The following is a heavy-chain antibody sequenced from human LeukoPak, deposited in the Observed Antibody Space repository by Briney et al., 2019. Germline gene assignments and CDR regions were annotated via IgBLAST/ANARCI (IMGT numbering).Heavy chain of an antibody. CDR1: GGSISSGSDY. D-gene: IGHD1-26*01. CDR3: ATSGSYYEY. Sequence: SGTLSLTCTVSGGSISSGSDYWSWVRQPAGKGLEWIGRIYTSGSTNYNPSLKSRVTISVDTSKNQFSLKLSSVTAADTAVYYCATSGSYYEYWGQGTLVTVSS. V-gene: IGHV4-61*02. J-gene: IGHJ4*02. CDR2: IYTSGST.